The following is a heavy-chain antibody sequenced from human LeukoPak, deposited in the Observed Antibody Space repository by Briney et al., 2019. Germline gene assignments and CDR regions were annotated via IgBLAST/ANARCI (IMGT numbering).Heavy chain of an antibody. J-gene: IGHJ4*02. Sequence: GGSLRLSCADSGFTFSSYAMSWVRQAPGKGLEWVSAISGSGGSTYYADSVKGRFTISRDNSKNTLYLQMNSLRAEDTAVYYCAKYPGYSSGWYFDYWGQGTLVTVSS. CDR3: AKYPGYSSGWYFDY. D-gene: IGHD6-19*01. V-gene: IGHV3-23*01. CDR1: GFTFSSYA. CDR2: ISGSGGST.